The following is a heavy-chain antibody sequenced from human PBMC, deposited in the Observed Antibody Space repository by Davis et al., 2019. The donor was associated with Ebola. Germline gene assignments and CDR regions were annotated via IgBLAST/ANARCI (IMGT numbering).Heavy chain of an antibody. V-gene: IGHV1-3*01. Sequence: AASVKVSCKASGYTFIDYPFHWVRQALGQSLEWMGWFNPVNDNTKYSQKFQARVTFTRDTSASTAYMELSSLRSEDTAVYYCARAVHYYDISTNPLGYYFEYWGQGTLVTVSS. CDR2: FNPVNDNT. CDR3: ARAVHYYDISTNPLGYYFEY. D-gene: IGHD3-22*01. J-gene: IGHJ4*02. CDR1: GYTFIDYP.